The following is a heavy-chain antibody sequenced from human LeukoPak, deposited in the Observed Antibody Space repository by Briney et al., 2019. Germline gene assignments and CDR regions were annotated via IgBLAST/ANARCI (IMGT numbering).Heavy chain of an antibody. J-gene: IGHJ4*02. CDR3: ARGPAGLWFGEC. V-gene: IGHV4-39*01. Sequence: PSETLSLTCTVPGDSISSSAYYWGWIRQPPGKGLEWIGSIYYSGSTYYNPSLKSRVTISVDTSKKQFSLRLSSVTAADTAVYYCARGPAGLWFGECWGQGTLVTVSS. CDR1: GDSISSSAYY. D-gene: IGHD3-10*01. CDR2: IYYSGST.